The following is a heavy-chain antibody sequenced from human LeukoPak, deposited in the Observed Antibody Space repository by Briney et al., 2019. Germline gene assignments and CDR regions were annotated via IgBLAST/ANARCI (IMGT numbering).Heavy chain of an antibody. CDR1: GGSISSSNW. Sequence: SGTLSLTCAVSGGSISSSNWWNWVRQPPGKGLEWIGEIYHSGSTNYNPSLKSRVTISLDNFENQFSLKLNSVTAADTAVYFCARAALAVNGYSYNHFDYWGQGTLVTVSS. CDR2: IYHSGST. D-gene: IGHD5-18*01. CDR3: ARAALAVNGYSYNHFDY. V-gene: IGHV4-4*02. J-gene: IGHJ4*02.